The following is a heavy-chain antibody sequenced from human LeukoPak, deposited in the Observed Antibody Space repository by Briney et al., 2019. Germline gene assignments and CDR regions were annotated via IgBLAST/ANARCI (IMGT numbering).Heavy chain of an antibody. CDR2: ISSSSSYI. Sequence: GRSLRLSCAASGFTFSSYGMHWVRQAPGKGLEWVSSISSSSSYIYYADSVKGRFTISRDNAKNSLYLQMNSLRAEDTAVYYCARSLWYDSSGYYYGIFDYWGQGTLVTVSS. CDR3: ARSLWYDSSGYYYGIFDY. D-gene: IGHD3-22*01. J-gene: IGHJ4*02. V-gene: IGHV3-21*01. CDR1: GFTFSSYG.